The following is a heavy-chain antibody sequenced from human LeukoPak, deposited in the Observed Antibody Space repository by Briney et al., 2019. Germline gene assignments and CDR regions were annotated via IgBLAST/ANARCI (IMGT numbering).Heavy chain of an antibody. J-gene: IGHJ5*02. CDR3: AREGWDLQLDP. D-gene: IGHD1-26*01. V-gene: IGHV4-61*08. CDR2: MYYSGRT. CDR1: GYSISGGYY. Sequence: SETLSLTCTVSGYSISGGYYWNWIRQPPGKGLEWIGYMYYSGRTNYNPSLKSRVTISVDTSKNQFSLKLSSVTAADTAVYYCAREGWDLQLDPWGQGTLVTVSS.